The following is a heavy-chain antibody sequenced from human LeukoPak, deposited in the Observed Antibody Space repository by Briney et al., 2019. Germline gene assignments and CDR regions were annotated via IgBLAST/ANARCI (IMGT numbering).Heavy chain of an antibody. CDR1: GFTFSTYE. D-gene: IGHD5-12*01. CDR3: ANSGLAD. Sequence: GGSLRLSCAASGFTFSTYEMNWVRQAPGKGLEWLSYISSSGTTIYYADSVKGRFTISRDNAKNSVFLQMNSLRVEDTAVYYCANSGLADWGQGTLVTVSS. CDR2: ISSSGTTI. V-gene: IGHV3-48*03. J-gene: IGHJ4*02.